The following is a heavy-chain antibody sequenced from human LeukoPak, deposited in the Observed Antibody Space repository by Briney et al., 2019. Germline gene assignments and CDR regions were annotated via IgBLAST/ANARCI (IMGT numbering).Heavy chain of an antibody. CDR2: VRGDSGDT. D-gene: IGHD3-22*01. Sequence: GGSLRLSCAASGFALSSFPMNWVRQAPGKGLEWVSGVRGDSGDTYYADSVKGRFTISRDNSKNTLCLQMDSLRAEDTAVYYCAKADDSYDAGGSIYRVMNVWGQGTTVTVSS. CDR3: AKADDSYDAGGSIYRVMNV. V-gene: IGHV3-23*01. CDR1: GFALSSFP. J-gene: IGHJ6*02.